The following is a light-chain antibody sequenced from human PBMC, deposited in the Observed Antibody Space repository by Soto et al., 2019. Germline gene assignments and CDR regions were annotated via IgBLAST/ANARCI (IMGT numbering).Light chain of an antibody. CDR2: DAS. Sequence: IQMTQSPSSLSASGGERVTISCRASQSIGRFLNWHQQKPGKAPNVLINDASTLRSGVPSRFSGSGSGTDFNLTINSLQPEDFATYFCQQSFSTSLTFGGGTKVDIK. J-gene: IGKJ4*01. V-gene: IGKV1-39*01. CDR1: QSIGRF. CDR3: QQSFSTSLT.